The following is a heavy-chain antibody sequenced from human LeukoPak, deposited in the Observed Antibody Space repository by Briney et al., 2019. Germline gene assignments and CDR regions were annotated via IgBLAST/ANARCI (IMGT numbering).Heavy chain of an antibody. D-gene: IGHD2/OR15-2a*01. CDR3: AIYEKRGCDP. CDR1: GHTFSSSED. J-gene: IGHJ5*02. V-gene: IGHV1-8*01. CDR2: INPNDKT. Sequence: GASVKVSCKASGHTFSSSEDINWVRPAPGQGLEWVGSINPNDKTGYAQKFRGRVTITRNTALRTVYMEVSSLTSDDTAVYYCAIYEKRGCDPWGQGNLVTVSS.